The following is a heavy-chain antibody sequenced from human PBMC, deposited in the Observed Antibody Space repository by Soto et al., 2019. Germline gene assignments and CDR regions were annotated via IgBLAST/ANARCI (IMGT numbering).Heavy chain of an antibody. D-gene: IGHD3-10*01. J-gene: IGHJ5*02. V-gene: IGHV1-3*01. Sequence: QVQLVQSGAEGMRPGASVKVSCKASGYTFTSYAGHWVRQAHGQGREGMGWINAANGNTEYFERFRGRVTITRDISASTVHMELTGLTSEDTAVDYCARRFISSGWLDPWGQGTLVTVSS. CDR2: INAANGNT. CDR1: GYTFTSYA. CDR3: ARRFISSGWLDP.